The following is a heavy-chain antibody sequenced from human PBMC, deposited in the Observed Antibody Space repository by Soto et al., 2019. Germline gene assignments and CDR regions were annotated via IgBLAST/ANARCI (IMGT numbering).Heavy chain of an antibody. CDR3: ARGVLGRGYSSGWGPEYFDY. V-gene: IGHV4-34*01. CDR2: INHSGST. J-gene: IGHJ4*02. Sequence: PSETLSLTCAVYGGSFSGYYWSWIRQPPGKGLEWIGEINHSGSTNYNPSLKSRVTISVDTSKNQFSLKLSSVTAADTAVYYCARGVLGRGYSSGWGPEYFDYWGQGTLVTVS. CDR1: GGSFSGYY. D-gene: IGHD6-19*01.